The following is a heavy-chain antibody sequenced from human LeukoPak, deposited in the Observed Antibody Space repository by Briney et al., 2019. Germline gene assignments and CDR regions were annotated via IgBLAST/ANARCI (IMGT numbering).Heavy chain of an antibody. D-gene: IGHD3-22*01. Sequence: SETLSLTCTVSGGSISSYYWSWIRQPPGKGLEWIGYIYYSGSTNYNPSLKSRVTISVDTSKNQFSLKLNSVTAADTAMYYCARSFSPNYYDLLDYWGQGTLVTVSS. CDR2: IYYSGST. V-gene: IGHV4-59*01. CDR3: ARSFSPNYYDLLDY. J-gene: IGHJ4*02. CDR1: GGSISSYY.